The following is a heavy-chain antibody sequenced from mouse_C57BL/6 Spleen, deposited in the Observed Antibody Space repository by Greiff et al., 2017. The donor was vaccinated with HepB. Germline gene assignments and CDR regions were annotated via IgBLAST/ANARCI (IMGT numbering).Heavy chain of an antibody. CDR1: GFNIKDDY. Sequence: VQLQQSGAELVRPGASVKLSCTASGFNIKDDYMHWVKQRPEQGLEWIGWIDPENGDTEYASKFQGKATITADTSSNTAYLQLSSLTSEDTAVYYCTIPITTVVGGYWGQGTTLTVSS. CDR3: TIPITTVVGGY. CDR2: IDPENGDT. V-gene: IGHV14-4*01. D-gene: IGHD1-1*01. J-gene: IGHJ2*01.